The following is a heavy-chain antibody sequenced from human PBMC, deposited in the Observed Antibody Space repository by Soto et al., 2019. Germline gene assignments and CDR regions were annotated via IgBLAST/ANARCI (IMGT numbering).Heavy chain of an antibody. CDR1: GGTFNTYA. CDR3: AREVQVHTPAFVY. J-gene: IGHJ4*02. CDR2: ISPMFGSA. D-gene: IGHD3-10*01. Sequence: QVQLVQSGAEMKKPGSSVKVSCQSSGGTFNTYAMNWVRQAPGQGPEWMGDISPMFGSANYAPKLQGRVTITADESTGTSSMQLSSLPSEDTALYFCAREVQVHTPAFVYWGQGTVVTVSS. V-gene: IGHV1-69*19.